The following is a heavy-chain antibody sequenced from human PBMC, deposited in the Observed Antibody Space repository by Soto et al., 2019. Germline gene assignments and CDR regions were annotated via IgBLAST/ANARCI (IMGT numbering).Heavy chain of an antibody. Sequence: QITLKESGPTPVKPTQTLTLTCTFSGFSLSTSGVGVGWIRQPPGKALEWLALIYWDDDKRYSPSLKSRLTITQDTSQNQVVLTMTNMDPVDTATYYCAQTWGGGYDYFLLGFAFDIWGQGTMVTVSS. CDR2: IYWDDDK. J-gene: IGHJ3*02. CDR1: GFSLSTSGVG. D-gene: IGHD5-12*01. CDR3: AQTWGGGYDYFLLGFAFDI. V-gene: IGHV2-5*02.